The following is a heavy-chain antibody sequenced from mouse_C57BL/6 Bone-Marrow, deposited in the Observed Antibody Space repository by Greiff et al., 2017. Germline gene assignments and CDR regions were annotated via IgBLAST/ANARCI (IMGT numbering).Heavy chain of an antibody. CDR1: DSEVFPIAY. Sequence: SGSELRSPGSSVKLSCKDFDSEVFPIAYMSWVRQKPGHGFEWIGGILPSIGSTIYGEKFEDKATLDADTLSNTAYLELNRLTSEDSAIYYCAKVYHYGSSTGAYWGQGTLVTVSA. D-gene: IGHD1-1*01. J-gene: IGHJ3*01. CDR3: AKVYHYGSSTGAY. CDR2: ILPSIGST. V-gene: IGHV15-2*01.